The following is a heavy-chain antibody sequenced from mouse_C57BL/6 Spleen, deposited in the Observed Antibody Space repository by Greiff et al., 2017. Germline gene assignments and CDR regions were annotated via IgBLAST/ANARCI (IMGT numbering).Heavy chain of an antibody. CDR2: INPNNGGT. V-gene: IGHV1-18*01. Sequence: EVKLQESGPELVKPGASVKIPCKASGYTFTDYNMDWVKQSHGKSLEWIGDINPNNGGTIYNQKFKGKATLTVDKSSSTAYMELRSLTSEDTAVYYCARSRYYGSSYYFDYWGQGTTLTVSS. J-gene: IGHJ2*01. CDR1: GYTFTDYN. CDR3: ARSRYYGSSYYFDY. D-gene: IGHD1-1*01.